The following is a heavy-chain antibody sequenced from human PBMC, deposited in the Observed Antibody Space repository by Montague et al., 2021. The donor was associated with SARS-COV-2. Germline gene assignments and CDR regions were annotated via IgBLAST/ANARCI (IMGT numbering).Heavy chain of an antibody. CDR1: GVIFSNYP. CDR2: IIPMFGTG. Sequence: SVKVSCKASGVIFSNYPISWVRQAPGQGLEWMGGIIPMFGTGNYAQKFQGRLTFTTDEATSTAYMELSSLRAEDTAVYYCGGGGNFDYWGQGTLVIVSS. J-gene: IGHJ4*02. V-gene: IGHV1-69*05. D-gene: IGHD3-16*01. CDR3: GGGGNFDY.